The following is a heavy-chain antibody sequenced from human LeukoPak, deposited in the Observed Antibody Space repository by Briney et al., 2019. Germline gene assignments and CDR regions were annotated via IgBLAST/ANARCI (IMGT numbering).Heavy chain of an antibody. Sequence: SETLSLTCAVYGGSFSGYYWSWIRQPPGKGLEWIGYIYHSGSTYYNPSLKSRVTISVDRSKNQFSLKLSSVTAADTAVYYCARAAGMRGYFDYWGQGTLVTVSS. D-gene: IGHD3-10*01. J-gene: IGHJ4*02. CDR2: IYHSGST. CDR3: ARAAGMRGYFDY. CDR1: GGSFSGYY. V-gene: IGHV4-30-2*01.